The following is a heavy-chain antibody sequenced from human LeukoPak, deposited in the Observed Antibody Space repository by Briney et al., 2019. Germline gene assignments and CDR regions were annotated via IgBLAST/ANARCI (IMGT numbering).Heavy chain of an antibody. V-gene: IGHV4-59*01. CDR2: IYYSGST. J-gene: IGHJ4*02. CDR3: ARENRTYYDFWSGASAFDI. Sequence: PSETLSLTCTVSGGSISSYYWSWIRQPPGKGLVWIGYIYYSGSTNYNPSLKSRVTISVDTSKSQFSLKLSSVTAADTAVYYCARENRTYYDFWSGASAFDIWGQGTLVTVSS. D-gene: IGHD3-3*01. CDR1: GGSISSYY.